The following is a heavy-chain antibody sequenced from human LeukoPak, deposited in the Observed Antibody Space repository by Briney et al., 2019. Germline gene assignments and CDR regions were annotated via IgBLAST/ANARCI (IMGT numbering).Heavy chain of an antibody. CDR3: ARDLVGATVY. D-gene: IGHD1-26*01. CDR1: GFTVSSNY. J-gene: IGHJ4*02. CDR2: IYSGGST. V-gene: IGHV3-66*01. Sequence: GGSLRLSCAASGFTVSSNYMSWVRQAPGKGLEWVSVIYSGGSTYYADSVKGRFTISRDNSKNTLYLQMSSLRAEDTAVYYCARDLVGATVYWGQGTLVTVSS.